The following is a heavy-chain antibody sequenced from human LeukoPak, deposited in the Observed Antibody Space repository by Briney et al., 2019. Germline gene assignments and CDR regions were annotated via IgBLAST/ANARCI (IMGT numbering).Heavy chain of an antibody. J-gene: IGHJ3*02. Sequence: ASVKVSCKASGYTFASYAMHWVRQAPGQRLEWMGWINAGNGNTKYSQKFQGRVTITRDTSASTAYMELSSLRSEDTAVYYCARPSQEDAFDIWGQGTMVTVSS. CDR3: ARPSQEDAFDI. V-gene: IGHV1-3*01. CDR1: GYTFASYA. CDR2: INAGNGNT.